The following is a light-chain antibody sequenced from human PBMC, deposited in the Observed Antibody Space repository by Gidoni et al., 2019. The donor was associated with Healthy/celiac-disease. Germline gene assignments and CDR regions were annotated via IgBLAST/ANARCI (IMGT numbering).Light chain of an antibody. J-gene: IGLJ2*01. V-gene: IGLV2-8*01. CDR2: EVS. Sequence: QSALNQPPSAPGSPGQSVTISCTGPSSDVGGYNYVSWYPQHPGKAPKLMIYEVSKRPSGVPDRFSGSKSGNTASLTVSGLQAEDEADYYCSSYAGSNNLVFGGGTKLTVL. CDR1: SSDVGGYNY. CDR3: SSYAGSNNLV.